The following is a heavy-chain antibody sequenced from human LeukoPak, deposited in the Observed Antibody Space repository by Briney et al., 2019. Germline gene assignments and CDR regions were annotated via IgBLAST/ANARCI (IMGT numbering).Heavy chain of an antibody. Sequence: SETLSLTCAVSGGSFSGYYWYWIRQPPGKGLEWIGEINHGESTNYDPSLKSRATLSVDTSKNQFSLKLTSVTAADTAVYYCARGRTYYYDTSGYYPSIYYGMDVWGQGTTVIVSS. CDR2: INHGEST. V-gene: IGHV4-34*01. J-gene: IGHJ6*02. CDR3: ARGRTYYYDTSGYYPSIYYGMDV. D-gene: IGHD3-22*01. CDR1: GGSFSGYY.